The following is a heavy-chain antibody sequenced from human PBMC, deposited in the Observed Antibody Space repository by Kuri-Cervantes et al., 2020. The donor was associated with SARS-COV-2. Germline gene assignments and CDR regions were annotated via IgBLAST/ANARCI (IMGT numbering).Heavy chain of an antibody. Sequence: LSLTCAASGFTFSGHWIHWVRQAPGKGLEWVSAISGSGGSTYYADSVKGRFTISRDNSKNTLYLQMNSLRADDTAVYYCARDHRGATLDYWGQGTLVTVSS. CDR3: ARDHRGATLDY. CDR1: GFTFSGHW. V-gene: IGHV3-23*01. D-gene: IGHD1-26*01. CDR2: ISGSGGST. J-gene: IGHJ4*02.